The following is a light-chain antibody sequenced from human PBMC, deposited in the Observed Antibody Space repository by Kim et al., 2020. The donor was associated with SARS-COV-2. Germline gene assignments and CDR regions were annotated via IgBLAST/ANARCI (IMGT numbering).Light chain of an antibody. CDR2: LGS. Sequence: DIVMTQSPLSLPVTPGEPASISCRSSQSLLHSNGYNYLDWYLQKPGQSPQLLIYLGSNRASGVPDRFSGSGSGTDFTLKISRVEAEDVGVYYCMQALHTWTFCQGTKVDIK. CDR3: MQALHTWT. CDR1: QSLLHSNGYNY. J-gene: IGKJ1*01. V-gene: IGKV2-28*01.